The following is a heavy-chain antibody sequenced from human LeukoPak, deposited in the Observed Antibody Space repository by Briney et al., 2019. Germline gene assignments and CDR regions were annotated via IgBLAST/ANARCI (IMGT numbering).Heavy chain of an antibody. D-gene: IGHD3-16*02. V-gene: IGHV4-59*11. J-gene: IGHJ4*02. CDR2: IYFLGST. CDR1: GGSISSHY. CDR3: ARVAYDYVWGSYRYHLSTFDY. Sequence: SETLSLTCNVSGGSISSHYWSWIRQPPGKGLEWIGYIYFLGSTNYNPSLKSRVTISVDMSKNQFSLKLSSVTAADTAVYYCARVAYDYVWGSYRYHLSTFDYWGQGTLVTVSS.